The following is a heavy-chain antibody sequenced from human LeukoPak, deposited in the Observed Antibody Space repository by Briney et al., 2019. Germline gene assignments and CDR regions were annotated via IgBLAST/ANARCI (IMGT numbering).Heavy chain of an antibody. CDR3: ASYSGYDTYYDSFFDY. J-gene: IGHJ4*02. Sequence: GGSLRLSCAASGFTFSRYNMDWVRQAPGKGLEWVSAISGSGGSTYYADSVKGRFTISRDNSKNTLYLQMNSLRAEDTAVYYCASYSGYDTYYDSFFDYWGQGTLVTVSS. CDR2: ISGSGGST. V-gene: IGHV3-23*01. D-gene: IGHD5-12*01. CDR1: GFTFSRYN.